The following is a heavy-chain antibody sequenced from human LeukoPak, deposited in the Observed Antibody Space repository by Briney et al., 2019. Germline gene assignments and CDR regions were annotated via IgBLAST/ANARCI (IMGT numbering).Heavy chain of an antibody. V-gene: IGHV3-74*01. CDR1: GFTFSSYW. Sequence: GGSLRLSCAASGFTFSSYWMHWVRPAPGKGLVWVSHINSDGSSTSHADSVKGRFTISRDNARSTLYLQMNSLRAEDTAVYYCAARGYCSSTSCLLEYWGQGTLVTVSS. CDR3: AARGYCSSTSCLLEY. CDR2: INSDGSST. D-gene: IGHD2-2*01. J-gene: IGHJ4*02.